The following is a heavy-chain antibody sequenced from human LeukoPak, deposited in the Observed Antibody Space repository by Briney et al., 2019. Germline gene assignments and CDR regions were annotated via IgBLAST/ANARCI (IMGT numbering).Heavy chain of an antibody. J-gene: IGHJ3*02. D-gene: IGHD2-2*01. Sequence: ASVKVSCKASGYTFTSYGISWVRQAPGQGLEWMGWINPNSGGTNYAQKFQGRVTMTRDTSISTAYMELSRLRSDDTAVYYCARDRRGYCSSTSCRTLGDAFDIWGQGTMVTVSS. CDR3: ARDRRGYCSSTSCRTLGDAFDI. V-gene: IGHV1-2*02. CDR2: INPNSGGT. CDR1: GYTFTSYG.